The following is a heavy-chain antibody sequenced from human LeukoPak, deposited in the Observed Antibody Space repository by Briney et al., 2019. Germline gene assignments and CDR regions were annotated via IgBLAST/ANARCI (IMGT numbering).Heavy chain of an antibody. J-gene: IGHJ4*02. V-gene: IGHV4-34*01. CDR3: ARGRGVAARRGFDF. CDR1: GESFSNHY. Sequence: SETLSLSCVVNGESFSNHYCTWIRQSPGKGLEWIGEIEHRGNTNYNPSLKSQVTISVDTSKNEFSLKLKSVTAADTAVFYCARGRGVAARRGFDFWGQGTLVTVSS. CDR2: IEHRGNT. D-gene: IGHD6-6*01.